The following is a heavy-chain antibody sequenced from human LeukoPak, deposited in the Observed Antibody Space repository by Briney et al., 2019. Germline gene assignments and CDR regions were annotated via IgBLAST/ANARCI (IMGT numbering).Heavy chain of an antibody. CDR2: IYYSGST. CDR1: GDSISSYY. V-gene: IGHV4-59*01. CDR3: ARSERIIMILGGAFDI. J-gene: IGHJ3*02. Sequence: SETLSLTCTVSGDSISSYYWSWIRQPPAKGLEWIGYIYYSGSTNYSPSLKSRVTISVDTSKKQFSLKLSSVAAADTPVYYCARSERIIMILGGAFDIWGQGTVVTVSS. D-gene: IGHD3-22*01.